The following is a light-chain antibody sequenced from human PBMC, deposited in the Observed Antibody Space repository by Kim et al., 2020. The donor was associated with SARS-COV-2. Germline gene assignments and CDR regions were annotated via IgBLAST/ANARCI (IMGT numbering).Light chain of an antibody. Sequence: ASVGDRITITCQASQDIRKDLNWFQQKAGKAPKLLIYGASNLQVGVPSRFSGSGSGTRFIFTISSLQPEDIATYYCQQYGDFPITFGQGTRLEIK. V-gene: IGKV1-33*01. J-gene: IGKJ5*01. CDR2: GAS. CDR3: QQYGDFPIT. CDR1: QDIRKD.